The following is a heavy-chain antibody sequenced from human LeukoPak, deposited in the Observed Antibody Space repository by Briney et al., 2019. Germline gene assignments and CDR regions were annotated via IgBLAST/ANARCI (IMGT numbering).Heavy chain of an antibody. CDR1: GFTVSSYA. Sequence: PGGSLRLSCAASGFTVSSYAMSWVRQAPGKGLECVSAISGSGGSTYYADSGKGRFTISRDNSKNTLYLQMNSLRAEETAVSYCAKDPWRRRSSWYDYWGQGTLVTVSS. D-gene: IGHD6-13*01. V-gene: IGHV3-23*01. CDR3: AKDPWRRRSSWYDY. CDR2: ISGSGGST. J-gene: IGHJ4*02.